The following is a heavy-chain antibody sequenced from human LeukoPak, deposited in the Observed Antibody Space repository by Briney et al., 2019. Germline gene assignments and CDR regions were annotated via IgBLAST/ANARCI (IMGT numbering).Heavy chain of an antibody. CDR2: INPNSGGT. CDR3: ARGGVPAAIYYYHMDV. V-gene: IGHV1-2*02. D-gene: IGHD2-2*01. Sequence: ASVKVSCKASGYTFTGYYMHWVRQAPGQGLEWMGWINPNSGGTNYAQKFQGRVTMTRDTSISTAYMELSRLRSDDTAVYYCARGGVPAAIYYYHMDVWGKGTTVTISS. J-gene: IGHJ6*03. CDR1: GYTFTGYY.